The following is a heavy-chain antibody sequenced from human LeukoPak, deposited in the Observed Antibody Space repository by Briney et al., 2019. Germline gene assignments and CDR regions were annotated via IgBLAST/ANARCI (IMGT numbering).Heavy chain of an antibody. CDR1: GFTLSSYA. Sequence: GGSLRLSCAASGFTLSSYAMSWVRQAPGKGLEWVSGISGSGANTDYADSVKGRFTISRDNSKATLYVQMNSLTAEDTAVYFCAKGWSIYCDGSGFPDYWGQGTLVTVSS. J-gene: IGHJ4*02. CDR3: AKGWSIYCDGSGFPDY. D-gene: IGHD3-22*01. CDR2: ISGSGANT. V-gene: IGHV3-23*01.